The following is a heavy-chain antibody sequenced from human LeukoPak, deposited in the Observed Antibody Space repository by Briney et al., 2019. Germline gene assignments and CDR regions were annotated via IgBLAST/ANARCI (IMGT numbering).Heavy chain of an antibody. CDR2: MNPNSGNT. Sequence: ASVKVSCKASGYTFTSYDINWVRQATGQGLEWMGWMNPNSGNTGYAQKFQGRVTMTRNTSISRAYMELSSLRSEDTAVYYCARVGGITGTKGFFGYWGQGTLVTVSS. CDR3: ARVGGITGTKGFFGY. D-gene: IGHD1-20*01. CDR1: GYTFTSYD. V-gene: IGHV1-8*01. J-gene: IGHJ4*02.